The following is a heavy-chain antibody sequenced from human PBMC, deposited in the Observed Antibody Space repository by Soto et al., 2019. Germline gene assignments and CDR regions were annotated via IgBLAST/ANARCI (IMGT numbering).Heavy chain of an antibody. D-gene: IGHD3-22*01. CDR2: ISGSGGST. CDR3: ANYYYDRTAHH. V-gene: IGHV3-23*01. CDR1: ELNFRNHA. J-gene: IGHJ5*02. Sequence: GGSLRLPYAASELNFRNHAMRRVRQAPGKGLEWVSAISGSGGSTYYADSVKGRFTISRDNSKNTLYLQMNSLRAEDTAVYYCANYYYDRTAHHWGQGTLVTVSS.